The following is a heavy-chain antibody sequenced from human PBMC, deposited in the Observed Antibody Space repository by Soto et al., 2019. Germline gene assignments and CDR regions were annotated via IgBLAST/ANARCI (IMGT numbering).Heavy chain of an antibody. D-gene: IGHD1-7*01. CDR1: GFTFSSYG. CDR3: AKGTGTTGGWDY. Sequence: QVQLVESGGGVVQPGRSLRLSCAASGFTFSSYGMHWVRQAPGKGLEWVAVISYDGSNKYYADSVKGRFTISRDNSKNTLYLEMNSRRAEDPAVYYCAKGTGTTGGWDYWGQGTLVTVSS. CDR2: ISYDGSNK. J-gene: IGHJ4*02. V-gene: IGHV3-30*18.